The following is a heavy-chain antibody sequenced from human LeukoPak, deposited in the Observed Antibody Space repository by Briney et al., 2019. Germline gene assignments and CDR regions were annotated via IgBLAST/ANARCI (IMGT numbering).Heavy chain of an antibody. CDR1: GYTFTSYG. Sequence: GASVKVSCKASGYTFTSYGISWVRQAPGQGLEWMGWISAYNGNTNYAQKLRGRVTMTTDTSTSTAYMELRSLRSDDTAVYYCARDSPGSENYYYYYMDVWGKGTTVTVSS. CDR3: ARDSPGSENYYYYYMDV. J-gene: IGHJ6*03. D-gene: IGHD6-25*01. V-gene: IGHV1-18*01. CDR2: ISAYNGNT.